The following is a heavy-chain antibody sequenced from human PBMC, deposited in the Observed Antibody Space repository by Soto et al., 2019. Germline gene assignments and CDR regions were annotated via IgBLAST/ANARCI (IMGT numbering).Heavy chain of an antibody. CDR2: FNPDSDNT. CDR1: GCAGTKCD. V-gene: IGHV1-8*01. CDR3: ARGRRYCTTTSCYHPALFHYGMDV. D-gene: IGHD2-2*01. J-gene: IGHJ6*02. Sequence: ATLQVSCRDCGCAGTKCDNKWVRHAAENGLERMGWFNPDSDNTGYAQKFQGRVTMTRDASISTAYMELNSLRSEDTAVYYCARGRRYCTTTSCYHPALFHYGMDVWGQGTTGTVS.